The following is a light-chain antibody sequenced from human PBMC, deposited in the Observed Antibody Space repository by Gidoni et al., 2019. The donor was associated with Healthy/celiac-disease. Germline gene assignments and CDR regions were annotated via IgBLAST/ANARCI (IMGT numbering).Light chain of an antibody. J-gene: IGKJ1*01. CDR1: QGISNY. CDR3: QKYNSALRT. V-gene: IGKV1-27*01. Sequence: DIQMTQSPSSRSASVADRVTITCRASQGISNYLAWYQQKPGKVPKLLIYAASTLHSGVPYRFSGSGSGTDFTLTISRLQPEDVATYYCQKYNSALRTFGQGTKVEIK. CDR2: AAS.